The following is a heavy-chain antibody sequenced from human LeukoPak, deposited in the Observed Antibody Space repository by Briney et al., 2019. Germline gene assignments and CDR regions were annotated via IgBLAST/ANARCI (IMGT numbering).Heavy chain of an antibody. D-gene: IGHD6-19*01. CDR1: GFMFSSYW. Sequence: GGSLRLSCAASGFMFSSYWMSWVRQAPGKGLEWVANIKQDGSEKYYVDSVKGRFTISRDNAKNSLYLHMNSLRAEDTAVYYCARSSTPYSSGWYFDYWGQGTLVTVSS. V-gene: IGHV3-7*01. J-gene: IGHJ4*02. CDR3: ARSSTPYSSGWYFDY. CDR2: IKQDGSEK.